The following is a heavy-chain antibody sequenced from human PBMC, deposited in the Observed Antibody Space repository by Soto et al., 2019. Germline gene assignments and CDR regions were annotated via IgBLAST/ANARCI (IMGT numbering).Heavy chain of an antibody. CDR2: ISYDGSNK. J-gene: IGHJ6*02. D-gene: IGHD2-15*01. Sequence: ESVGGVVQPGRSLRLSCAASGFTFSSYAMHWVRQAPGKGLEWVAVISYDGSNKYYADSVKGRFTISRDNSKNTLYLQMNSLRAEDTAVYYCARAGCDGGSCYTLVGLRYGMDVWCQGTTVTVSS. CDR1: GFTFSSYA. V-gene: IGHV3-30-3*01. CDR3: ARAGCDGGSCYTLVGLRYGMDV.